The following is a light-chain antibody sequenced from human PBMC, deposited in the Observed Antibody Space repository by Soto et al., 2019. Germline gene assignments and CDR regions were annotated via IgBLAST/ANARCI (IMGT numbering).Light chain of an antibody. CDR3: QQYANSPPT. J-gene: IGKJ1*01. V-gene: IGKV3-20*01. CDR1: QSVSSRY. Sequence: EIVLTQSPGTLSLSPGERATLSCRASQSVSSRYLAGYQQKPGQAPRLRIYGASSRATGIPDRFSGSGSGTDFTLTISRLEPEDFAVYYCQQYANSPPTFGQGTKVEIK. CDR2: GAS.